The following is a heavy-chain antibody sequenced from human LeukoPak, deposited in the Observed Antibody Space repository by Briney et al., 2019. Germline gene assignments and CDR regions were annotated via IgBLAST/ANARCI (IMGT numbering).Heavy chain of an antibody. V-gene: IGHV4-4*02. Sequence: SETLSLTCAVSGGSISSSHWWSWVRQPPGKGLEWIGEIYHSGSTNYNPSLKSRVTISVDKSKNQFSLKLSPVTAADTAVYYCARDRGAAMVGEGYYFDYWGQGTLVTVSS. CDR1: GGSISSSHW. J-gene: IGHJ4*02. CDR3: ARDRGAAMVGEGYYFDY. CDR2: IYHSGST. D-gene: IGHD3-10*02.